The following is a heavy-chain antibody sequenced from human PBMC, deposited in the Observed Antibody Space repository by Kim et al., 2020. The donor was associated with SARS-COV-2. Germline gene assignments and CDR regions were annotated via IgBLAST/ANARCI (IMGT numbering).Heavy chain of an antibody. V-gene: IGHV4-4*02. J-gene: IGHJ5*01. D-gene: IGHD6-6*01. CDR1: GGSISSSNW. CDR2: FYHSRST. CDR3: ARGVDGSSADS. Sequence: SETLSLTCAVSGGSISSSNWWRLVRPPPGKVLEGFGEFYHSRSTNDNPSIKSLTIITVDNTKKLFPLKMSPVTAADTAEYYCARGVDGSSADSWGEGTLV.